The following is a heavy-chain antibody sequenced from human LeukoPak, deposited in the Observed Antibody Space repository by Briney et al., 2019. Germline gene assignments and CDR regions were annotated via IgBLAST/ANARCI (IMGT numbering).Heavy chain of an antibody. D-gene: IGHD5-18*01. CDR1: GYSISSGYY. Sequence: SETLSLTCTVSGYSISSGYYWGWIRQPPGKGLEWIGSIYHSGSTYYNPSLKSRVTISVDTPKNQFSLKLSSVTAADSAVYYCAGNLDTAMYWGQGTLVTVSS. CDR3: AGNLDTAMY. V-gene: IGHV4-38-2*02. CDR2: IYHSGST. J-gene: IGHJ4*02.